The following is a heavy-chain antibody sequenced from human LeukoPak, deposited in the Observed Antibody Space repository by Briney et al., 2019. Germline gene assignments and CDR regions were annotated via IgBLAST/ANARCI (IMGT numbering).Heavy chain of an antibody. J-gene: IGHJ4*02. CDR3: AKSLVTYSSGWSFDY. CDR1: GFTFSSYA. D-gene: IGHD6-19*01. V-gene: IGHV3-23*01. Sequence: GGSLRLSCAASGFTFSSYAMSWVRQAPGKGLEWVSAISGSGGSTYYADSVKGRFTISRDNSKNTPYLQMNSLRAEDTAVYYCAKSLVTYSSGWSFDYWGQGTLVTVSS. CDR2: ISGSGGST.